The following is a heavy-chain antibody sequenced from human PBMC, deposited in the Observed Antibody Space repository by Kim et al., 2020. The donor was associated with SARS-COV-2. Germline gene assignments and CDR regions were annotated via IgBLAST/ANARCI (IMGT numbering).Heavy chain of an antibody. Sequence: NYAQKFQGRVTITADESTSTAYMELSSLRSEDTAVYYCARARGDGYNFFYWGQGTLVTVSS. D-gene: IGHD5-12*01. V-gene: IGHV1-69*01. CDR3: ARARGDGYNFFY. J-gene: IGHJ4*02.